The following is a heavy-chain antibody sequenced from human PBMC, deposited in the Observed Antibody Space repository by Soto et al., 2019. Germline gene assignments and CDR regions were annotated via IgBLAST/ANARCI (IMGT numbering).Heavy chain of an antibody. CDR3: AKKREYFQH. CDR2: ISGSGGST. V-gene: IGHV3-23*01. Sequence: GGSLRLSCASSGFTCSSYAMSWVRQAPGKGLEWVSAISGSGGSTYYADSGKGRFTISRDNSKNTLYLQMNSLRAEDTAVYYCAKKREYFQHWGQGTLVTVSS. J-gene: IGHJ1*01. CDR1: GFTCSSYA.